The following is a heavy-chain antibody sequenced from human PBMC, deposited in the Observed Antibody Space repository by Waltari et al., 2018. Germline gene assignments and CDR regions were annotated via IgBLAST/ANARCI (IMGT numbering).Heavy chain of an antibody. CDR1: GGSISSSSYY. Sequence: QLQLQESGPGLVKPSETLSLTCTVSGGSISSSSYYWGWIRQPPGKGLEWIGSIYYSGSTYYNPSLKSRVTISVDTSKNQFSLKLSAVTAADTAVYYCARGHYYDSDYYYMDVWGKGTTVTVSS. CDR2: IYYSGST. D-gene: IGHD3-22*01. V-gene: IGHV4-39*07. CDR3: ARGHYYDSDYYYMDV. J-gene: IGHJ6*03.